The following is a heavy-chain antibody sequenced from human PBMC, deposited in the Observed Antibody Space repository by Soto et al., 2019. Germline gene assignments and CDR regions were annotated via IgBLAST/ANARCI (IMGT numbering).Heavy chain of an antibody. CDR3: ARSRQYYDSSGYYYFDY. J-gene: IGHJ4*02. V-gene: IGHV1-69*06. CDR1: GGTFSSYA. CDR2: IIPIFGTA. Sequence: SVKVSCKASGGTFSSYAISWVRQAPGQGLEWMGGIIPIFGTANYAQKFQGRVTITADKSTSTAYMELSSLRSEDTAVYYCARSRQYYDSSGYYYFDYWGQGTLVTVS. D-gene: IGHD3-22*01.